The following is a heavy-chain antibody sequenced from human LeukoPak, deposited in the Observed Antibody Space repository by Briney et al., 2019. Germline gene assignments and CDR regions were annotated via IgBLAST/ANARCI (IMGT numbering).Heavy chain of an antibody. J-gene: IGHJ4*02. CDR3: ARVEDYGSGSRYFDY. V-gene: IGHV4-59*01. D-gene: IGHD3-10*01. CDR2: IYYSGST. Sequence: SETLSLTCTVSGGSISSYYWSWIRQPPGKGLEWIGYIYYSGSTNYNPSLKSRATISVDTSKNQFSLKLSSVTAADTAVYYCARVEDYGSGSRYFDYWGQGTLVTVSS. CDR1: GGSISSYY.